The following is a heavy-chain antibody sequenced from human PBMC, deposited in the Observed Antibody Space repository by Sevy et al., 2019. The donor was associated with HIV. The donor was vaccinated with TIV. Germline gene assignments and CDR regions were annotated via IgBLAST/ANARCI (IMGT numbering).Heavy chain of an antibody. Sequence: GGSLRLSCTASGFTFSSYAMYWVRQAPGKGLEWVAVISYDGNNKDYADSVKGRFTISRDNSKNTLYLQMNSLRAEDTAVYYCASHYYDSTGYYFPLDYWGKGTLVTVS. J-gene: IGHJ4*02. CDR3: ASHYYDSTGYYFPLDY. V-gene: IGHV3-30*04. CDR1: GFTFSSYA. D-gene: IGHD3-22*01. CDR2: ISYDGNNK.